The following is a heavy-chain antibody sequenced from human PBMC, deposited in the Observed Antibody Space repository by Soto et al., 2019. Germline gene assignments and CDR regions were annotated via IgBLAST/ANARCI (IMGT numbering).Heavy chain of an antibody. CDR3: AREGGLDDGAFDI. Sequence: QSGGSLRLSCAASGFTFGSYGMHWVRQAPGKGLEWVAVISYDGSNKYYADSVKGRFTISRDNSKNTLYLQMNSLRAEDTAVYYCAREGGLDDGAFDIWGQGTMVTVSS. CDR1: GFTFGSYG. J-gene: IGHJ3*02. D-gene: IGHD3-16*01. CDR2: ISYDGSNK. V-gene: IGHV3-30*03.